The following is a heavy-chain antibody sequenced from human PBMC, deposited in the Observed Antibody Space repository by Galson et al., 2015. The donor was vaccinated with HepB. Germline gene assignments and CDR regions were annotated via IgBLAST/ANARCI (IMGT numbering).Heavy chain of an antibody. CDR3: SRADSRYMWNSGGDF. D-gene: IGHD1/OR15-1a*01. Sequence: SLRLSCAASGFTFSAYAMHWVRQAPGKGLEWVAVISYDGSDKYYADSVKGRLTISRDDSKNTLYLQMNSLRAEDTAIYYCSRADSRYMWNSGGDFWGQGTLVTVSS. CDR2: ISYDGSDK. J-gene: IGHJ4*02. CDR1: GFTFSAYA. V-gene: IGHV3-30-3*01.